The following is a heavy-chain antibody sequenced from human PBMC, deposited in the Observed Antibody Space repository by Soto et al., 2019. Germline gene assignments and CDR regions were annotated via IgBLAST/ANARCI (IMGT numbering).Heavy chain of an antibody. CDR1: GGSVNNANYF. Sequence: QVRLEESGPGLVKPSETLSLICSVSGGSVNNANYFWNWIRHHPENGLEWIGYIYYSGSTRYNPSFKPRASLSIDTSKYQFSLRLNSVTVADTAVYFCARDADYGGSRGGMDVWGRGTTVTVSS. J-gene: IGHJ6*02. V-gene: IGHV4-31*03. CDR3: ARDADYGGSRGGMDV. D-gene: IGHD4-17*01. CDR2: IYYSGST.